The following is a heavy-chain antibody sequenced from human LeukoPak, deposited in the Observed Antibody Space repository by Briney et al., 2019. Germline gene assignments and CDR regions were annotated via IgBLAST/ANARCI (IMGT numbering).Heavy chain of an antibody. CDR3: ARGFYGSGSETLDY. V-gene: IGHV4-4*07. J-gene: IGHJ4*02. CDR1: GGSINNYY. D-gene: IGHD3-10*01. Sequence: SETLSLTCTVSGGSINNYYWSWIRQPAGKGLEWIGRIYSSGSTNYNSSLKSRLTMSLDTSKKRFSMELNSVAAADTAVYYCARGFYGSGSETLDYWGQGILVTVSS. CDR2: IYSSGST.